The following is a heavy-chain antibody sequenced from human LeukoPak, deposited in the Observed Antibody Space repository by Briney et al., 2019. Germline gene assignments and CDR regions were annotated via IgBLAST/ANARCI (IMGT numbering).Heavy chain of an antibody. V-gene: IGHV4-4*07. CDR1: GGSISSYY. Sequence: KPSETLSLTCTVSGGSISSYYWSWIRQPAGKGLEWIGRIYTSGSTNYNPSLKSRVTMSVDTSKNQFSLKLSSVTAADTAVYYCVTCRAYIRGGFDFWGQGALVTVSS. J-gene: IGHJ4*02. CDR3: VTCRAYIRGGFDF. CDR2: IYTSGST. D-gene: IGHD3-10*01.